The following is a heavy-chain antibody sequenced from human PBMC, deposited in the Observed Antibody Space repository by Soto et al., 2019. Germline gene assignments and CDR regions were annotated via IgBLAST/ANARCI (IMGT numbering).Heavy chain of an antibody. J-gene: IGHJ4*02. D-gene: IGHD1-26*01. CDR2: INHSGST. CDR1: GGSFSGYY. V-gene: IGHV4-34*01. CDR3: ARFSGSYGIFDY. Sequence: SETLSLTCAVYGGSFSGYYWSWIRQPPGKGLEWIGEINHSGSTNYNPPLKSRVTISVDTSKNQFSLKLSSVTAADTAVYYCARFSGSYGIFDYWGQGTLVTVSS.